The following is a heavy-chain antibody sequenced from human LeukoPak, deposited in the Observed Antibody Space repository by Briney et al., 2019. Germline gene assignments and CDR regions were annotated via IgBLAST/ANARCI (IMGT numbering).Heavy chain of an antibody. Sequence: GASVKVSCKASGYTFTSYGISWVRQAPGQGLEWMGWISAYNGNTNYAQKLQGRVTMTTDTSTSTAHMELRSLRSDDTAVYYCAGGNDYGDYGAFYWGQGTLVTVSS. CDR1: GYTFTSYG. CDR3: AGGNDYGDYGAFY. D-gene: IGHD4-17*01. J-gene: IGHJ4*02. V-gene: IGHV1-18*04. CDR2: ISAYNGNT.